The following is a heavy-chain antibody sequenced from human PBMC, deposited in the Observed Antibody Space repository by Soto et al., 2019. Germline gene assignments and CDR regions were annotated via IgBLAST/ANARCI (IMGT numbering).Heavy chain of an antibody. D-gene: IGHD3-9*01. J-gene: IGHJ4*02. CDR3: TTDQTLSFFDWLPKLYFDY. CDR2: IKSKTDGGTT. Sequence: GGSLRLSCAASGFTFSNAWMNWVRQAPGKGLEWVGRIKSKTDGGTTDYAAPVKGRFTISRDDSKNTLYLQMNSLKTEDTAVYYCTTDQTLSFFDWLPKLYFDYWGQGNLVTVSS. V-gene: IGHV3-15*07. CDR1: GFTFSNAW.